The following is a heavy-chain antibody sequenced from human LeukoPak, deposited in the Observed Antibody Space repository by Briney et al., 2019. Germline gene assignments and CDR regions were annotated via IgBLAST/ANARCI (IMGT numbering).Heavy chain of an antibody. D-gene: IGHD2-15*01. CDR1: GFTFSSYA. CDR2: ISGSGGST. J-gene: IGHJ6*02. V-gene: IGHV3-23*01. CDR3: AKDRYCSGGSCYASLDYYYGMDV. Sequence: GGSLRLSCAASGFTFSSYAMSWVRQAPGKGLEWVSAISGSGGSTYYADSVKGRFTISRDNSKNTLYLQMNSLRAEDTAVYYCAKDRYCSGGSCYASLDYYYGMDVWGQGTTVTVSS.